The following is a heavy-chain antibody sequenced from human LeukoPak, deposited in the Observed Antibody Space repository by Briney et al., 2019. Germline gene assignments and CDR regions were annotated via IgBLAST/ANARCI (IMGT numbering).Heavy chain of an antibody. V-gene: IGHV3-21*01. J-gene: IGHJ4*02. CDR2: ISSSSSYI. CDR3: ASIPRITMVRGVNPIDY. CDR1: GFTVSSNY. Sequence: GGSLRLSXAASGFTVSSNYMSWVRQAPGKGLEWVSSISSSSSYIYYADSVKGRFTISRDNAKNSLYLQMSSLRAEDTAVYYCASIPRITMVRGVNPIDYWGQGTLVTVSS. D-gene: IGHD3-10*01.